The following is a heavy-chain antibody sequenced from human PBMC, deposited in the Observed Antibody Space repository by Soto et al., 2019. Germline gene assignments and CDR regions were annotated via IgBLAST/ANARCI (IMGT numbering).Heavy chain of an antibody. Sequence: QVQLVQSGAEVKKPGASVKVSCKASGYTFTSYAMHWVRQAPGPRLEWMGWINVGTGNTKYSQNFQGRDTITRDTSASTAYMEVSSLRSEDTAVYYCARNAPGVTGNFDYWGQGTLVTVSS. CDR1: GYTFTSYA. D-gene: IGHD1-20*01. V-gene: IGHV1-3*01. CDR3: ARNAPGVTGNFDY. CDR2: INVGTGNT. J-gene: IGHJ4*02.